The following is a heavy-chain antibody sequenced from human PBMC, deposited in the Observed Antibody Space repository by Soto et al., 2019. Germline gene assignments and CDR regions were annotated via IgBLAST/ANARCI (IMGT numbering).Heavy chain of an antibody. D-gene: IGHD6-13*01. CDR3: ASGVRGSSWAWYRDY. CDR1: GFTFSSYV. J-gene: IGHJ4*02. V-gene: IGHV3-13*01. CDR2: IGTAGDT. Sequence: EVQLVESGGGLVQPGGSLRLSCTASGFTFSSYVMRWFRQTSGQGLEWVSAIGTAGDTYYPVSVTGRFSITRDNAKNSVSLQMNSLRAGDTAVYFCASGVRGSSWAWYRDYWGQGSLVTVSS.